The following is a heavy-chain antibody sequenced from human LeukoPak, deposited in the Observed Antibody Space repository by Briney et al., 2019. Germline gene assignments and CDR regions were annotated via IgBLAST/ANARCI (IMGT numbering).Heavy chain of an antibody. CDR3: ARGQYSSGPWGY. V-gene: IGHV4-39*07. Sequence: SETLSLTCTVSGGSISSVNYYWGWIRQPPGKGLEWIGSIYYSGSTYYNPSLKSRVTISVDTSKNQFSLKLRSVTAADTAVYYCARGQYSSGPWGYWGQGTLVTVSS. CDR1: GGSISSVNYY. J-gene: IGHJ4*02. D-gene: IGHD5-18*01. CDR2: IYYSGST.